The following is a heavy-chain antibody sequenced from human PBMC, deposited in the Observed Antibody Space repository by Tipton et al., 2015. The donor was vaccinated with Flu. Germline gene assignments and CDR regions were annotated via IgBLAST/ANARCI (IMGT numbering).Heavy chain of an antibody. CDR3: ARGLRDLSFGEGWFDP. V-gene: IGHV4-34*01. CDR2: INHSGST. D-gene: IGHD3-10*01. CDR1: GGSFSGYY. J-gene: IGHJ5*02. Sequence: TLSLTCAVYGGSFSGYYWSWIRQPPGKGLEWIGEINHSGSTNYNPSLKSRVTTSVDTSKNQFSLKLSSVTAADTAVYYCARGLRDLSFGEGWFDPWGQGTLVTVSS.